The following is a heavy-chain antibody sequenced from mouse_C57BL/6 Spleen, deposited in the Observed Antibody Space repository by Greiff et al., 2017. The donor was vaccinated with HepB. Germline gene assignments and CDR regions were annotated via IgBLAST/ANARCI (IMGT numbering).Heavy chain of an antibody. V-gene: IGHV1-82*01. J-gene: IGHJ2*01. Sequence: QVQLQQSGPELVKPGASVKISCKASGYAFSSSWMNWVKQRPGKGLEWIGRIYPGDGDTNYNGKFKGKATLTADKSSSTAYMQLSSLTSEDSAVYFCARGITTVVHFDYWGQGTTLTVSS. CDR2: IYPGDGDT. CDR3: ARGITTVVHFDY. CDR1: GYAFSSSW. D-gene: IGHD1-1*01.